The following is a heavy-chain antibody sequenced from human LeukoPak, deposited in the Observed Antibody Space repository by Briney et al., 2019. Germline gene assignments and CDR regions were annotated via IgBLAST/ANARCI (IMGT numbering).Heavy chain of an antibody. V-gene: IGHV1-18*01. Sequence: AXVKVSCKASGYTFTSYGISWVRQAPGQGLEWMGWISAYNGNTNYAQKLQGRVTMTTDTSTSTAYMELRSLRSDDTAVYYCARETPILGYCSSTSCAIDYWGQGTLVTVSS. CDR3: ARETPILGYCSSTSCAIDY. D-gene: IGHD2-2*01. CDR1: GYTFTSYG. CDR2: ISAYNGNT. J-gene: IGHJ4*02.